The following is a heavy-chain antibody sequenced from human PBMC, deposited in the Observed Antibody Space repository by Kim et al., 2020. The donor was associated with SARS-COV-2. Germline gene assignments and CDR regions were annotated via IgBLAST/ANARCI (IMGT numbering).Heavy chain of an antibody. CDR2: ISSSGSTI. D-gene: IGHD4-4*01. Sequence: GSLRLSCAASGFTFSDYYMNWIRQAPGKGLEWVSYISSSGSTIYYADSVKGRFTISRDNAKNSLYLQMNSLRAEDTAVYYCARGHTTVTEDYYYYGTDVWGQGTTVTVSS. CDR1: GFTFSDYY. V-gene: IGHV3-11*01. J-gene: IGHJ6*02. CDR3: ARGHTTVTEDYYYYGTDV.